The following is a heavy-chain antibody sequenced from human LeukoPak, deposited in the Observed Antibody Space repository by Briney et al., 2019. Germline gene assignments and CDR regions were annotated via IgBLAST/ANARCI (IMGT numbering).Heavy chain of an antibody. V-gene: IGHV3-21*01. D-gene: IGHD6-13*01. CDR1: GFTFSSYS. Sequence: GGSLRLSCAASGFTFSSYSMNWVRQAPGKGLEWVSSISSSSSYIYYADSVKGRFTISRDNAKNSLYLQMNSLRAKDTAVYYCARDMYSSSDSSALEYWGQGTLVTVSS. CDR2: ISSSSSYI. J-gene: IGHJ4*02. CDR3: ARDMYSSSDSSALEY.